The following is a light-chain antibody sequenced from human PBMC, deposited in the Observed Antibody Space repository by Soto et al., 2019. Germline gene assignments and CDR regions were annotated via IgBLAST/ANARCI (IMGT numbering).Light chain of an antibody. CDR2: GAS. V-gene: IGKV3-15*01. Sequence: EIVMTQSPATLSVSPGERATLSCRASQSVSSNLAWYQQKPGQAPRLLIYGASTRATGIPARFSGSGSGTEFTLTITSLQSEDFAVYYCQQYDKWPRTFGQGTKLENK. CDR3: QQYDKWPRT. J-gene: IGKJ1*01. CDR1: QSVSSN.